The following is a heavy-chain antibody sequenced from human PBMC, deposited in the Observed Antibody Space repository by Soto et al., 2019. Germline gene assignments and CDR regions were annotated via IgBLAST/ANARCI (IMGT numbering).Heavy chain of an antibody. V-gene: IGHV4-38-2*02. Sequence: PSETLSLTCAVSGYSISSGYYWGWIRQPPGKGLEGIGTIYHSGSTYYNPSLKSRVTILVDTSKNQFSLKLSSVTAADTAVYSCAREGDDVLRFLEWLSDGGRYFDYWGKGTLVTVSS. D-gene: IGHD3-3*01. CDR2: IYHSGST. CDR3: AREGDDVLRFLEWLSDGGRYFDY. J-gene: IGHJ4*02. CDR1: GYSISSGYY.